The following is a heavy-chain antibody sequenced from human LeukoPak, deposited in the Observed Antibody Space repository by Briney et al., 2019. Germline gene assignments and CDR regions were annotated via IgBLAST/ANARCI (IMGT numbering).Heavy chain of an antibody. CDR3: ARDVHGDYGSGWFDP. J-gene: IGHJ5*02. CDR2: IMPLFGTA. D-gene: IGHD4-17*01. CDR1: GGTFNNSA. Sequence: SVKVSCKTSGGTFNNSAISWALQAPGQGLEWLGGIMPLFGTAGYAQKFQGRVTITKDESTRTVYLELTSLTSDDTAVYYCARDVHGDYGSGWFDPWGQGTLVSVSS. V-gene: IGHV1-69*05.